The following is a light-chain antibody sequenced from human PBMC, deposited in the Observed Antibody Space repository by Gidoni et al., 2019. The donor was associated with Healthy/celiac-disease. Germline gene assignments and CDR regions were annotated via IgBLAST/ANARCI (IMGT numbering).Light chain of an antibody. CDR3: GTWDSSLSADVV. CDR1: SSNIGNNY. Sequence: QSVLTQPPSVSAAPGQKVTISCSGSSSNIGNNYVSWYQQLPGTAPNLLIYENNKRPSGIPDRFSGSKSGTSATLGITGLQTGDEADYYCGTWDSSLSADVVFGGGTKLTVL. J-gene: IGLJ2*01. CDR2: ENN. V-gene: IGLV1-51*02.